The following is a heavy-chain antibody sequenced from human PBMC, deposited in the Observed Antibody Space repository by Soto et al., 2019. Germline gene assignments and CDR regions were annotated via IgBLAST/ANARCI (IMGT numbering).Heavy chain of an antibody. Sequence: SETLSLTCTVSGGSISSYYWSCIRQPPRKGLEWIGYIYYSGSTNYNHSLKSRVTISVDTSKNQLSLKLSSATAAGTAVYYCARATMVHYYYYGMDVWGQGNTVTVS. CDR2: IYYSGST. V-gene: IGHV4-59*13. CDR3: ARATMVHYYYYGMDV. CDR1: GGSISSYY. D-gene: IGHD3-10*01. J-gene: IGHJ6*02.